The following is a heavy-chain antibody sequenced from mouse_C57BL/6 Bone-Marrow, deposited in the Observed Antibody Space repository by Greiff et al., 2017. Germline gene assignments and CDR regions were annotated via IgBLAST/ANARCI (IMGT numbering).Heavy chain of an antibody. V-gene: IGHV14-4*01. D-gene: IGHD1-1*02. Sequence: VQLQPSGAGLLRPGASVKLSCTPSGFHLKEDYMHLVKQRPEQQLEWIVWIVPENGDTEYASEFHGRATITADTSSNTAYLQLSSLTSEDTAVYYCTTGGYYPDEWDRCTTLT. CDR3: TTGGYYPDE. CDR2: IVPENGDT. CDR1: GFHLKEDY. J-gene: IGHJ2*01.